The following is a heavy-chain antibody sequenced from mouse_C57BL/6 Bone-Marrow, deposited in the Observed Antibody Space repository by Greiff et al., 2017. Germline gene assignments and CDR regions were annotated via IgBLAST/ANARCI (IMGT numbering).Heavy chain of an antibody. D-gene: IGHD2-3*01. J-gene: IGHJ4*01. CDR3: ARWLLPYYAMDC. CDR1: GYTFTGYW. Sequence: VQLQQSGAELMKPGASVKLSCKATGYTFTGYWIEWVKQRPGHGLEWIGEILPGSGSTNYTEKFKGKATITADTSSNTAYMQLSSLTTEDSAIYYCARWLLPYYAMDCWGQGTSVTVAS. V-gene: IGHV1-9*01. CDR2: ILPGSGST.